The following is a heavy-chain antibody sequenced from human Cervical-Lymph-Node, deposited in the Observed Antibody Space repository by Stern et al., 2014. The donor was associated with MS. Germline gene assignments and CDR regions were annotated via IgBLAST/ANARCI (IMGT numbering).Heavy chain of an antibody. V-gene: IGHV4-61*02. Sequence: VQLVESGPGLLKPSQTLTLTCTVSGGSISGGTYYWSWIRQPADKGLEWIGRIYISGNTNNNPSLESRVAISIDTSKNLSSLSLTSVTAADTAVYYCARGDYHYHSVDPWGQGTLVTVSS. J-gene: IGHJ5*02. CDR3: ARGDYHYHSVDP. D-gene: IGHD5-12*01. CDR1: GGSISGGTYY. CDR2: IYISGNT.